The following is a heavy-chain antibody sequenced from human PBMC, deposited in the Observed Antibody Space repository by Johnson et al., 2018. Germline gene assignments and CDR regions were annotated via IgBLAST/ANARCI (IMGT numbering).Heavy chain of an antibody. CDR2: IPYDGSNK. V-gene: IGHV3-30*18. Sequence: VQLVESGGGVVQPGRSLRLSCAASGFTFSSYGIHWVRQAPGKGLEWVAVIPYDGSNKYYADSVKGRFTISRDNSKNTLYLQMNSLRAEDTAVYYCAKEKEGYYECSGYSAGAFDIWGQGTMVTVSS. CDR1: GFTFSSYG. D-gene: IGHD3-22*01. CDR3: AKEKEGYYECSGYSAGAFDI. J-gene: IGHJ3*02.